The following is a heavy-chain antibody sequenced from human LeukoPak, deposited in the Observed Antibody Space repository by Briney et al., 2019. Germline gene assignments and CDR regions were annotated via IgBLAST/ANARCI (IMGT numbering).Heavy chain of an antibody. CDR2: ISAYNGNI. V-gene: IGHV1-18*01. CDR3: ARDRGTFYYDSGGYFFDY. D-gene: IGHD3-22*01. Sequence: ASVKVSCKASGYTFTSYGISWVRQAPGQGLEWMGWISAYNGNINYEQKLQGRVTMTTDTSTSTAYMGLRSLRSDDTAVYYCARDRGTFYYDSGGYFFDYWGQGTLVTVSS. CDR1: GYTFTSYG. J-gene: IGHJ4*02.